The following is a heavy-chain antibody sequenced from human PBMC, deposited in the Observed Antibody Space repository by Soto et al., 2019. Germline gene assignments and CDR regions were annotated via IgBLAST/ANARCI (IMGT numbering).Heavy chain of an antibody. CDR1: GFTFSTYA. V-gene: IGHV3-23*01. CDR3: AKDHPVYSGYDYYDGMDV. J-gene: IGHJ6*02. CDR2: ISAGGYNT. Sequence: GGSLRLSCAASGFTFSTYAINWVRKAPGKGLEGVSAISAGGYNTDYADSVKGRFTISRDNSKNTLYLQMNSLSAEDTAVYYCAKDHPVYSGYDYYDGMDVWGQGTTVTV. D-gene: IGHD1-26*01.